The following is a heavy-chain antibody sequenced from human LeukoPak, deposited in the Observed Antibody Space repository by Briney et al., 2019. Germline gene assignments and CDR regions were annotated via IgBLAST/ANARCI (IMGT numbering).Heavy chain of an antibody. J-gene: IGHJ4*02. CDR2: IYHSGST. CDR1: GGSISSGGYY. V-gene: IGHV4-30-2*01. D-gene: IGHD6-13*01. Sequence: PSETLSLTCTVSGGSISSGGYYWSWIRQPPGKGLEWIGYIYHSGSTYYNPSLKSRVTISVDRSKNQFSLKLSSVTAADTAVYYCARCGYIAAAGTATETQKFDYWGQGTLVTVSS. CDR3: ARCGYIAAAGTATETQKFDY.